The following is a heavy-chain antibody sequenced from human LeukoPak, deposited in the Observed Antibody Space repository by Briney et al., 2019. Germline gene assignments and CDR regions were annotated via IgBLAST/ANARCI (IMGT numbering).Heavy chain of an antibody. CDR1: GDSISSDNSY. V-gene: IGHV4-30-2*01. CDR3: ARKTYIVPTVGGVNGDAFDI. J-gene: IGHJ3*02. Sequence: SQTLSLTCTVSGDSISSDNSYWSWIRQPPGKGLEWIGYIYHSGSTYSNPSLKSRVTISVDRSKNQFSLKLSSVTAADTAVYYCARKTYIVPTVGGVNGDAFDIWGQGTMVTVSS. D-gene: IGHD5-12*01. CDR2: IYHSGST.